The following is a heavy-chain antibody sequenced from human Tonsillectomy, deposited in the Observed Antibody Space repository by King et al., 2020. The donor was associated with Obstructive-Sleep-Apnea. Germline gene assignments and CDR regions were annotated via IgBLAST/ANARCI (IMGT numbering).Heavy chain of an antibody. D-gene: IGHD2-15*01. CDR3: HGVVASTLPFDY. V-gene: IGHV3-49*03. CDR2: IRMKAYCGTK. J-gene: IGHJ4*02. Sequence: VQLVESGGGFVQPGRSLRLSCTTSGFTFDDYVMSWFRQAPGKGLEWGGFIRMKAYCGTKEYPASVKGRLTIPRDDSKSIAYLQMNSLKTEDTAVYYCHGVVASTLPFDYWGQGTLVTVSS. CDR1: GFTFDDYV.